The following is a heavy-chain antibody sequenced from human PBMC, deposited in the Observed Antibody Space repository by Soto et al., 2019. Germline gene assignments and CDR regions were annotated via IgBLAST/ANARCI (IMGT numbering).Heavy chain of an antibody. J-gene: IGHJ4*02. Sequence: QITLKESGPTLVKPTQTLTLTCTFSGFSLITSGVGVGWIRQPPGKALECLALIYWDDDKRYSPSLTNRLTITKDTSKNQVVLTMTNLDPVDTATYYCVHSLPARVIDYWGQGTLVTVSS. CDR1: GFSLITSGVG. V-gene: IGHV2-5*02. CDR3: VHSLPARVIDY. D-gene: IGHD1-26*01. CDR2: IYWDDDK.